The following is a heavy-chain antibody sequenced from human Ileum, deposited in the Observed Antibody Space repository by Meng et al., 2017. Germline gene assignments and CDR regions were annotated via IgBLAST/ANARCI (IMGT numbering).Heavy chain of an antibody. Sequence: QVVQCVARLFRASEPPSLNRAVYGASLTESDWNSDRQPPGNGLECNWEINEVGPTNYHPSLKSRITISIDTSRDQLSLKLTSVPAAYTAVYYCAIVELRGDTRDICCLDHWGQGPLVTVS. J-gene: IGHJ4*02. D-gene: IGHD1-7*01. V-gene: IGHV4-34*01. CDR1: GASLTESD. CDR2: INEVGPT. CDR3: AIVELRGDTRDICCLDH.